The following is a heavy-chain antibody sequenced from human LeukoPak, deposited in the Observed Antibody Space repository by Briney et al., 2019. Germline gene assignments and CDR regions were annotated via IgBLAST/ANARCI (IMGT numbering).Heavy chain of an antibody. CDR2: IKQDGSEK. Sequence: GGSLRLSCAASEFTFSTYWMSWVRQAPGKGLEWVADIKQDGSEKYYVGSVKGRFTISRQNAKNSLFLQMNSLRAEDTAVYYCARTSEQQLSLDYWGQGTLVTVSS. J-gene: IGHJ4*02. V-gene: IGHV3-7*01. CDR3: ARTSEQQLSLDY. D-gene: IGHD6-13*01. CDR1: EFTFSTYW.